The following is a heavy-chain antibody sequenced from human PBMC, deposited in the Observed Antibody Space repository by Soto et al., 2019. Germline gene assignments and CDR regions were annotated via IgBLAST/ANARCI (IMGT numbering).Heavy chain of an antibody. CDR1: GGSISSGDYY. V-gene: IGHV4-30-4*01. Sequence: PSETLSLTCTVSGGSISSGDYYWTWIRQPPGKGLEWIGYIYYSGSTYYNPSLKSRVTISVDTSKNQFSLKLSSVTAADTAVYYCARDIRSVGYDFWSGVGMDLHWFDLWGQGTLVTFSS. D-gene: IGHD3-3*01. CDR2: IYYSGST. J-gene: IGHJ5*02. CDR3: ARDIRSVGYDFWSGVGMDLHWFDL.